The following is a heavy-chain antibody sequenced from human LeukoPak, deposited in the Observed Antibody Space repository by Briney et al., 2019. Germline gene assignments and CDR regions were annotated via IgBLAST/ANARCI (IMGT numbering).Heavy chain of an antibody. CDR2: IYKTGHA. J-gene: IGHJ6*02. V-gene: IGHV4-39*01. D-gene: IGHD3-16*01. Sequence: KPSETLSLTCTVSGGSFTGISYYWNWLRQPPGKELEWIGKIYKTGHADYNPSLKSRVTISVDTTNNQFSLRLTPVTAADTAVYYCASIPYVSYYYYGMDVWGQGTTVTVSS. CDR1: GGSFTGISYY. CDR3: ASIPYVSYYYYGMDV.